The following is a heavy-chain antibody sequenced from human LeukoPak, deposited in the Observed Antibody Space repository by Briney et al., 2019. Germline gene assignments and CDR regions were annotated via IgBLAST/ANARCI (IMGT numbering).Heavy chain of an antibody. CDR1: GGSFSGYY. V-gene: IGHV4-34*01. CDR3: ARQGYYDSSGHYYMDV. D-gene: IGHD3-22*01. CDR2: INHSGST. Sequence: PSETLSLTCAVYGGSFSGYYWSWIRQPPGKGLEWIGEINHSGSTNYNPSLKSRVTISVDTSKNQFSLKLSSVTAADTAVYYCARQGYYDSSGHYYMDVWGKGTTVTVSS. J-gene: IGHJ6*03.